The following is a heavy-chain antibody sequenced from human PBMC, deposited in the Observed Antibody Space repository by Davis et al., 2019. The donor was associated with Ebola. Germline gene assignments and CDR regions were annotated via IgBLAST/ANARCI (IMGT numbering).Heavy chain of an antibody. D-gene: IGHD2-21*01. Sequence: GESLKISCAASGFTFSNYSMTWVRQAPGKGLEWVAVISYDGSNEYYADSVKGRFTISRDNSRNTLYLQINSLRPEDTALYYCARDTSVTVVPPFSAFDMWGPGTMVTVSS. J-gene: IGHJ3*02. V-gene: IGHV3-30*03. CDR2: ISYDGSNE. CDR1: GFTFSNYS. CDR3: ARDTSVTVVPPFSAFDM.